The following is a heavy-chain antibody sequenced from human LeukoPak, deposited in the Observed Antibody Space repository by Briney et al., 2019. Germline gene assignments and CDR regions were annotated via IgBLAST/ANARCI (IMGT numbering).Heavy chain of an antibody. Sequence: SETLSLTCTVSGGSISSSSYYWSWIRQPAGKGLEWIGRIYTSGSTNYNPSLKSRVTISVDTSKNQFSLKLSSVTAADTAVYYCARSGVYYHYYMDVWGKGTTVTVSS. CDR2: IYTSGST. V-gene: IGHV4-61*02. J-gene: IGHJ6*03. CDR1: GGSISSSSYY. CDR3: ARSGVYYHYYMDV. D-gene: IGHD7-27*01.